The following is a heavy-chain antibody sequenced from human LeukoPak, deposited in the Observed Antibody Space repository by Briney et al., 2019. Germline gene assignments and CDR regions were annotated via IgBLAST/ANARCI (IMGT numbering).Heavy chain of an antibody. V-gene: IGHV3-11*01. Sequence: PGGSLRLSCAASGFTFSDYYMSWIRQAPGKGLEWVSYISSSGSTIYYADSVKGRFIISRDNAKNSLYLQMNSLRAEDTAVYYCATAYCGGDCYFQMDGMDVWGQGTTVTVSS. J-gene: IGHJ6*02. CDR2: ISSSGSTI. D-gene: IGHD2-21*02. CDR3: ATAYCGGDCYFQMDGMDV. CDR1: GFTFSDYY.